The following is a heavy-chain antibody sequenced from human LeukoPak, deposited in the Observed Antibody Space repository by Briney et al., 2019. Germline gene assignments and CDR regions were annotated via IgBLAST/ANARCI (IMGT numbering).Heavy chain of an antibody. J-gene: IGHJ4*02. CDR1: GGSISSYY. Sequence: SETLSLTCTVSGGSISSYYWSWIRQPPGKGLEWIGYIYYSGSTNYNPSLKSRVTISVDTSKNQFSLKLSSVTAADTAVYYCASSGYSSSPLDHWGQGTLVTVSS. CDR3: ASSGYSSSPLDH. CDR2: IYYSGST. V-gene: IGHV4-59*01. D-gene: IGHD6-6*01.